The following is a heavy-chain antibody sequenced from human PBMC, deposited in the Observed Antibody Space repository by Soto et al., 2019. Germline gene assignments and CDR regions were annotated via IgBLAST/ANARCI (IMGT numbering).Heavy chain of an antibody. CDR1: GDYIHVGGYY. V-gene: IGHV4-30-4*01. CDR3: GRDLTSNANCIDP. J-gene: IGHJ5*02. Sequence: SETLSLTCSVSGDYIHVGGYYWTWIRQRPGKGLEWMGYIYYTCKTYYNPSLESRLTMSVDRSKNQFSLRLTSVTAADTAVYFCGRDLTSNANCIDPWGQGTLVTVSS. D-gene: IGHD2-2*01. CDR2: IYYTCKT.